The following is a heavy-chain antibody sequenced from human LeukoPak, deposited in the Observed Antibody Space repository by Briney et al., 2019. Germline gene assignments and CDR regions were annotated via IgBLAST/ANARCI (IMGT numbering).Heavy chain of an antibody. V-gene: IGHV1-2*04. J-gene: IGHJ4*02. CDR3: ARGYSSRWVDY. D-gene: IGHD6-13*01. CDR1: GYTFTGYY. CDR2: INPNSGGT. Sequence: ASVKVSCKASGYTFTGYYMHWVRQAPGQGLEWMGWINPNSGGTNYAQKFQGWVTITRDTSTSTAYMELSRLRSDDTAVYYCARGYSSRWVDYWGQGTLVTVSS.